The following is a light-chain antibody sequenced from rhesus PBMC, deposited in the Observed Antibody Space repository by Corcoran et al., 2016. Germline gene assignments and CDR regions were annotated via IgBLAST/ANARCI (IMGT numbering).Light chain of an antibody. CDR2: EAS. CDR1: QGITDD. Sequence: DIQMTQSPSSLSASVGDRVTITCRASQGITDDLAWYQRKPGETPKLPIYEASNLQGGIPSRFSGSGSGSDFTLTISRLQPEDFATYYCQHYYSTPPFTFGGGTKVEIK. CDR3: QHYYSTPPFT. J-gene: IGKJ4*01. V-gene: IGKV1-25*01.